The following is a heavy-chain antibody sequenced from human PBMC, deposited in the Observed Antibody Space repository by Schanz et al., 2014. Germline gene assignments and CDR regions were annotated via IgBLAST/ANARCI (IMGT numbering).Heavy chain of an antibody. CDR3: ARDPGGTKTHGL. CDR1: GFTFSGYG. Sequence: ELLVESGGGWVQPGGSVRLSCAASGFTFSGYGMHWVRQAPGKGLEWVAIISYDGRHKNYADSVKGRFIISRDYSKNTVYLQMNSLRAEDTAVYYCARDPGGTKTHGLWGQGTLVTVSS. V-gene: IGHV3-30*03. J-gene: IGHJ4*02. CDR2: ISYDGRHK. D-gene: IGHD2-15*01.